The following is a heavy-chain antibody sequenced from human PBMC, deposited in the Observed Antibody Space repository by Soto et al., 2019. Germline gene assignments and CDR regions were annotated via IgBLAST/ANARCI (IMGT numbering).Heavy chain of an antibody. D-gene: IGHD4-17*01. CDR2: IYSGGST. J-gene: IGHJ4*02. V-gene: IGHV3-53*04. Sequence: EVPLVESGGGLVQPGGSLRLSCAASGFTVSSNYMSWVRQAPGKGLEWVSVIYSGGSTYYADSVKGRFTISRHNSXXTLYLLMNSLRAEDTTVYYCARDFRPPYGVRYFDYWGQGTLVTVSS. CDR3: ARDFRPPYGVRYFDY. CDR1: GFTVSSNY.